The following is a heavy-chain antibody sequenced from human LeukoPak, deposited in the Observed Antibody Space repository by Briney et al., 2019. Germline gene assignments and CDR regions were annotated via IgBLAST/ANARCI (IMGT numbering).Heavy chain of an antibody. CDR2: MSGSGGST. CDR3: AKATIYYFDSSRYSHFDY. J-gene: IGHJ4*02. D-gene: IGHD3-22*01. CDR1: GFTFSSYV. Sequence: GGSLRLSCAAFGFTFSSYVMSWVRQAPGKGLEWVSVMSGSGGSTYYADSVKCRFTISRDNSKNTLYLQMNSLRAEDTAVYYCAKATIYYFDSSRYSHFDYWGQGTLVTDSS. V-gene: IGHV3-23*01.